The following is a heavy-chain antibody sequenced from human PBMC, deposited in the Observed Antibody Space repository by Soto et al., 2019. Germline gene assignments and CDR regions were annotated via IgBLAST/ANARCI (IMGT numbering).Heavy chain of an antibody. D-gene: IGHD4-17*01. CDR1: GYTFTGYY. V-gene: IGHV1-2*02. CDR2: INPNSGGT. J-gene: IGHJ6*04. Sequence: GASVKVSCKASGYTFTGYYMHWVRQAPGQGLEWMGWINPNSGGTNYAQKFQGRVTMTRDTSISTAYMELSRLRSDDTAVYYCATLQEYGHSTVYYYYRMDVWGEGTTVTVSS. CDR3: ATLQEYGHSTVYYYYRMDV.